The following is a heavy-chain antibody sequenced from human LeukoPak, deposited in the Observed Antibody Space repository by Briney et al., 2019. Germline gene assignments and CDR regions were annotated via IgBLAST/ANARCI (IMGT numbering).Heavy chain of an antibody. D-gene: IGHD2-8*02. V-gene: IGHV4-31*03. CDR2: IYHSGRS. J-gene: IGHJ4*02. CDR3: ARDQVECTGGTCQSRVGFDF. Sequence: PSETLSLTCTVSGDSISNGVKYWSWIRQHPGRGLEWIGYIYHSGRSYYNPSLKSRITMSVDTSRNQFSLNLSSVTAADTAVYYCARDQVECTGGTCQSRVGFDFWGQGTLVTVSS. CDR1: GDSISNGVKY.